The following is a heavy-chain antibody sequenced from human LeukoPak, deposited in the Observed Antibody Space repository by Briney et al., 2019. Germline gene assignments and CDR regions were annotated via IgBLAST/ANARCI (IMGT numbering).Heavy chain of an antibody. CDR2: ISYSGSA. CDR1: GGSISSYY. D-gene: IGHD6-19*01. CDR3: ARSFLAVASYYYYGMDV. J-gene: IGHJ6*02. Sequence: PSETLSLTCTVSGGSISSYYWSWIRQPPGKGLEWIGYISYSGSANYNPSLKSRVTISVDTSKNQFSLKLSSVTAADTAVYYCARSFLAVASYYYYGMDVWGQGTTVTVSS. V-gene: IGHV4-59*12.